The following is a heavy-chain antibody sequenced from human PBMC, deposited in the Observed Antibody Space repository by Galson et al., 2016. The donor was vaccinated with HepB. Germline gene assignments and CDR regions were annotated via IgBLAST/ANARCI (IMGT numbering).Heavy chain of an antibody. CDR2: MNPYSGNT. Sequence: QSGAEVKKPGESLKISCKASGYTFSNYDITWVRQATGQGLEWMGWMNPYSGNTGYAQVFRGRVTMTGDASISTAYLELSSLTSDDTAIYFCARAWRNQLLSDSCGQGTLVTVSS. CDR3: ARAWRNQLLSDS. J-gene: IGHJ5*01. V-gene: IGHV1-8*01. CDR1: GYTFSNYD. D-gene: IGHD2-2*01.